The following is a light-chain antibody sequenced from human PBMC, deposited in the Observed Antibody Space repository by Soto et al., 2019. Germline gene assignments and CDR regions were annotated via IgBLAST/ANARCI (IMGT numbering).Light chain of an antibody. CDR2: GTS. CDR1: QSVSSN. CDR3: QQYNDWPRT. V-gene: IGKV3-15*01. Sequence: EIVMTQSPATLSVSPGERATLSCRASQSVSSNLAWYQQKPGQAPRLLIYGTSTRATGVPARFSRSGSGTEFTLAISSLQSEDFAVYYCQQYNDWPRTFGQGTKVEIQ. J-gene: IGKJ1*01.